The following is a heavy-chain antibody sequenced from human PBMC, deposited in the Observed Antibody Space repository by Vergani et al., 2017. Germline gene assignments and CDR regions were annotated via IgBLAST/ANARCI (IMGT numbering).Heavy chain of an antibody. V-gene: IGHV1-69*06. Sequence: QVQLVQSGAEVKKPGSSVKVSCKASGGTFSSYAISWVRQAPGQGLEWMGGIIPIFGTANYAQKFQGRVTITADKSTSTAYMELSSLRSEDTAVYYCAREGYCSGGSCYESHRLDYWGQGTLVTVSS. CDR3: AREGYCSGGSCYESHRLDY. CDR2: IIPIFGTA. J-gene: IGHJ4*02. CDR1: GGTFSSYA. D-gene: IGHD2-15*01.